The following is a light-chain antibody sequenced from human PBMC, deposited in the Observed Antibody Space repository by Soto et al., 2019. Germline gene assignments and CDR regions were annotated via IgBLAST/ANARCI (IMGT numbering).Light chain of an antibody. J-gene: IGKJ4*01. CDR2: GAS. CDR1: QSINIY. CDR3: QQGYTKSPLT. V-gene: IGKV1-39*01. Sequence: DIQMTQSPSSLSASVGDRVTMTCRTSQSINIYLNWYQQKVGEPPRLLIFGASNLQSGVPSRFSGSGVGTHFTLTISSLQAEDFATYYCQQGYTKSPLTFAGGTKVDIK.